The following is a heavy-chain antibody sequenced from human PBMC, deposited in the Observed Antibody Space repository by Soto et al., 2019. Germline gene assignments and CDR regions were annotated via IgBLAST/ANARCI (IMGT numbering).Heavy chain of an antibody. CDR3: AKDRDVVVVIAAAATGAFDV. D-gene: IGHD2-15*01. CDR2: ISGAGANT. V-gene: IGHV3-23*04. CDR1: GFTFNNFA. Sequence: EVQLVESGGGLVQPGGSLRLSCAASGFTFNNFALTWVRQAPGQGLEWVSTISGAGANTYYADSVKGRFTISRDNSKNTLYLQMFSLRAEDTAVYFCAKDRDVVVVIAAAATGAFDVWGQGTMVTVSS. J-gene: IGHJ3*01.